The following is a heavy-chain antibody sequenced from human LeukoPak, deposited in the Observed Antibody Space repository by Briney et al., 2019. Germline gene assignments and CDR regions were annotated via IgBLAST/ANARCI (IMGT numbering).Heavy chain of an antibody. CDR3: ASHYDYVWGSYRYTPDY. CDR1: GGSISSGDYY. V-gene: IGHV4-39*01. D-gene: IGHD3-16*02. CDR2: IYYSGST. Sequence: SQTLSLTCTVSGGSISSGDYYWGWIRQPPGKGLEWIGSIYYSGSTYYNPSLKSRVTISVDTSKNQFSLKLTSVPAAATPVYSWASHYDYVWGSYRYTPDYGGQGTLGTVS. J-gene: IGHJ4*02.